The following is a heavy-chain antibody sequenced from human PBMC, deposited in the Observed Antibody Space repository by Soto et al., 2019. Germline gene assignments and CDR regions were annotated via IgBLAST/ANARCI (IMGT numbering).Heavy chain of an antibody. Sequence: GGSLRLSCAASGFTFSNAWMNWVRQAPGKGLEWVGRIKSKTDGGTTDYAAPVKGRFTISTDDSKSTLYLQMNSLKTEDTAVNYCTTDLGGQYSSSWYGKYYYYYYGMDVWGQGTTVTVSS. CDR1: GFTFSNAW. CDR2: IKSKTDGGTT. D-gene: IGHD6-13*01. CDR3: TTDLGGQYSSSWYGKYYYYYYGMDV. J-gene: IGHJ6*02. V-gene: IGHV3-15*07.